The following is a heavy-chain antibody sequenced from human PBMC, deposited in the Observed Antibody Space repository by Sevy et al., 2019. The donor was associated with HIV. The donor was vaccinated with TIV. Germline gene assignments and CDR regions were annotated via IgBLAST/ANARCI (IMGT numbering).Heavy chain of an antibody. V-gene: IGHV4-59*01. D-gene: IGHD3-3*01. J-gene: IGHJ6*02. CDR3: ARVWIFDYYYYCGMDV. CDR1: GGSISSYY. CDR2: IYYSGST. Sequence: SETLSLTCTVSGGSISSYYWSWIRQPPGKGLEWIGDIYYSGSTNYNPSLKNRVTISVETSKNQFSLKLSSVTAADTAVYYCARVWIFDYYYYCGMDVWGQGTTVTVSS.